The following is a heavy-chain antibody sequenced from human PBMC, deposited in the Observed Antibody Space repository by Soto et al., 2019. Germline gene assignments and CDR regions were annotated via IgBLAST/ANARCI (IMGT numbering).Heavy chain of an antibody. CDR1: GYTFSNYG. J-gene: IGHJ4*02. Sequence: QVQLVQSGAEVKKPGASVKVSCKTSGYTFSNYGIAWVRQAPGQGLEWMGWISVYNYNTNYAQKLQGRVTMTRDICTSTAYMELRCLISDDTAVYYCARGGGYYGSGTYPFDYWGQGTLVTVSS. D-gene: IGHD3-10*01. V-gene: IGHV1-18*01. CDR2: ISVYNYNT. CDR3: ARGGGYYGSGTYPFDY.